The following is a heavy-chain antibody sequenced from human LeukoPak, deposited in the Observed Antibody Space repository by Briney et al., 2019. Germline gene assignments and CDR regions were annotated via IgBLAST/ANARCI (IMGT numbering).Heavy chain of an antibody. Sequence: SQTLSLTCTVSGGSISSGDYYWSWIRQPPGKGLEWIGYIYYSGSTYYNPSLKSRVTISVDTSTNQFSLKLSSVTAADTAVYYCARDPYCSGGSCYWRAYWYFDLWGRGTLVTVSS. CDR3: ARDPYCSGGSCYWRAYWYFDL. CDR2: IYYSGST. D-gene: IGHD2-15*01. J-gene: IGHJ2*01. V-gene: IGHV4-30-4*01. CDR1: GGSISSGDYY.